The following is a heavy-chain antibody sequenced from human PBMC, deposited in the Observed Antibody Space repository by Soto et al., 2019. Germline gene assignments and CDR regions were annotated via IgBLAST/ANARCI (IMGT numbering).Heavy chain of an antibody. CDR3: ARGITIFGVVYFDY. CDR2: IYYSGST. Sequence: QVQLQESGPGLVKPSQTLSLTCSVSGGSISSGGYYWSWIRQHPGKGLEWIGYIYYSGSTYYNPSLKSRVTISADTSKNQFSLKLSSVTAADTAVYYCARGITIFGVVYFDYWGQGTLVTVSS. D-gene: IGHD3-3*01. J-gene: IGHJ4*02. CDR1: GGSISSGGYY. V-gene: IGHV4-31*03.